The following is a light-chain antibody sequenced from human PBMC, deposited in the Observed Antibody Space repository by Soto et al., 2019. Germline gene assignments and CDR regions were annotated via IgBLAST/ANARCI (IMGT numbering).Light chain of an antibody. CDR1: QSVSSY. V-gene: IGKV3-11*01. CDR3: QQRSSWPIT. Sequence: IVLTQSPATLSLSPGETATLSSRASQSVSSYLAWYQQTPGQAPRLLINDASRRATGIPDRFSGSGSGADFTLTISSLEPEDFAVYYCQQRSSWPITCGQGTRLEIK. CDR2: DAS. J-gene: IGKJ5*01.